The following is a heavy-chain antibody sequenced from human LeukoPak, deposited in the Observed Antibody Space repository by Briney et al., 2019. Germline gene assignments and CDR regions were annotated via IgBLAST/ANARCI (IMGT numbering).Heavy chain of an antibody. J-gene: IGHJ3*02. CDR1: GYTFTGYY. CDR3: AKSIPNYYDSSGYYSLVGAFDI. Sequence: ASVKVSCKASGYTFTGYYMHWVRQAPGQGLEWMGWINPNSGGTNYAQKFQGRVTMTRDTSISTAYMELSRLRSDDTAVYYCAKSIPNYYDSSGYYSLVGAFDIWGQGTMVTVSS. V-gene: IGHV1-2*02. CDR2: INPNSGGT. D-gene: IGHD3-22*01.